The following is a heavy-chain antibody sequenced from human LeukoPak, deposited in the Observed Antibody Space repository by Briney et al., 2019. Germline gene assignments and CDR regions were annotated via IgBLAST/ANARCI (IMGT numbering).Heavy chain of an antibody. V-gene: IGHV5-51*01. CDR2: IYPDDSDT. CDR3: AKLSSGWSLDY. D-gene: IGHD6-19*01. Sequence: GESLKISCKGSGFSFTNYWIAWVRQLPGKGLEWMGIIYPDDSDTRYSPSFQGQVTISVDKSISTAYLQWSSLKASDSAIYYCAKLSSGWSLDYWGQGTLVTVSS. CDR1: GFSFTNYW. J-gene: IGHJ4*02.